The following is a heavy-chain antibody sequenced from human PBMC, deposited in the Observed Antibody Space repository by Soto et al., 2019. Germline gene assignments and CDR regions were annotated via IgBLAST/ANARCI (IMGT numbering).Heavy chain of an antibody. J-gene: IGHJ5*02. CDR2: INAGGGYT. Sequence: QVQLVQSGAEVKKPGASVKVSCKASGYIFTNYYIHWVRQAPGQGLEWMGTINAGGGYTTYAHRFLGRFIMTRATSTSPVSMELSSLRSADTALYYCSRRVAIVLVTAPFALWGQGTLVTVPS. CDR3: SRRVAIVLVTAPFAL. D-gene: IGHD2-21*02. CDR1: GYIFTNYY. V-gene: IGHV1-46*03.